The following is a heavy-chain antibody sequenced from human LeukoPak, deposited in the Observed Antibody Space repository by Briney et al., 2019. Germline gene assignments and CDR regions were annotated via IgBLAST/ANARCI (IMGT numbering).Heavy chain of an antibody. CDR2: INPNSGDT. D-gene: IGHD6-19*01. V-gene: IGHV1-2*02. Sequence: GASVKVSCKASGHTFTGYYMHWVRQAPGQGLEWMGWINPNSGDTNHAQKFQGRVSMTRDTSISTAYMELSRLRSDDTAVYYCAQSSGWDSLKYWGQGTLVTVSS. CDR3: AQSSGWDSLKY. CDR1: GHTFTGYY. J-gene: IGHJ4*02.